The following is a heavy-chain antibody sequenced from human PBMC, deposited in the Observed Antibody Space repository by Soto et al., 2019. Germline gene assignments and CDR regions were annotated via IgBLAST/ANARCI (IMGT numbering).Heavy chain of an antibody. Sequence: GASVKVSCKASGYTFTGYYMHWVRQAPGQGLEWMGWINPNSGGTNYAQKFQGRVTMTRDTSISTAYMELSRLRSDDTAVYYCARVPSTTGTTWTQGPFDYWGQGTLVTVSS. CDR1: GYTFTGYY. J-gene: IGHJ4*02. V-gene: IGHV1-2*02. D-gene: IGHD1-1*01. CDR3: ARVPSTTGTTWTQGPFDY. CDR2: INPNSGGT.